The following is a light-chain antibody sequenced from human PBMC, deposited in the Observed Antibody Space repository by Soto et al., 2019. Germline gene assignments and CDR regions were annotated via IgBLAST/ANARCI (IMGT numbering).Light chain of an antibody. CDR1: QSVSSN. V-gene: IGKV3-15*01. CDR3: QQRSNWPPIT. J-gene: IGKJ5*01. CDR2: GAS. Sequence: EIVMTQSPATLSVSPGDRATLSCRASQSVSSNLAWYQQRPGQAPRLLIYGASTRATGIPARFSGSGSGTEFTLTISSLQSEDFAVYYCQQRSNWPPITFGQGTRLEIK.